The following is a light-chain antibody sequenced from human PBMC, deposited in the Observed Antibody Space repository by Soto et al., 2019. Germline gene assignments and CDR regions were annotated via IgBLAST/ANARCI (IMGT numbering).Light chain of an antibody. CDR1: SSDVGGYNY. V-gene: IGLV2-8*01. J-gene: IGLJ1*01. Sequence: QSVLTHPPSASGSPGQSVAMSCTGTSSDVGGYNYVSWYQQHPGKAPKLMIYEVNKRPSGVPDRFSGSKSGNTASLTVSGLQAEDEADYYCSSYAGSSNVFGTGTKVTVL. CDR3: SSYAGSSNV. CDR2: EVN.